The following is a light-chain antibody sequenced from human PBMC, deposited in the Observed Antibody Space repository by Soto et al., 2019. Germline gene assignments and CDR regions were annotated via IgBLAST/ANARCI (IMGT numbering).Light chain of an antibody. CDR1: SGDVGAYNY. J-gene: IGLJ2*01. V-gene: IGLV2-14*03. CDR2: DVI. Sequence: SALTQPASVSGSPGQSITISCTGTSGDVGAYNYVSWYQHHPGRAPKLMIFDVIYRPSGVSSRFSGPKSGNTASLTISGLQAEDEADYYCSSYTTSSTLVVFGGGTKLTVL. CDR3: SSYTTSSTLVV.